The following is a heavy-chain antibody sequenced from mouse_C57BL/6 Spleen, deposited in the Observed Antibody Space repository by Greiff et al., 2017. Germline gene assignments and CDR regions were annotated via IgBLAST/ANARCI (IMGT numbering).Heavy chain of an antibody. Sequence: QVQLQQPGAELVRPGSSVKLSCKASGYTFTSYWMDWVKQRPGQGLEWIGNIYPSDSETHYNQKFKDKATLTVDKSSSPAYMQLSSLTSEDSAVYYCASGDGYRAYWGQGTLVTVSA. CDR3: ASGDGYRAY. D-gene: IGHD2-3*01. CDR1: GYTFTSYW. J-gene: IGHJ3*01. CDR2: IYPSDSET. V-gene: IGHV1-61*01.